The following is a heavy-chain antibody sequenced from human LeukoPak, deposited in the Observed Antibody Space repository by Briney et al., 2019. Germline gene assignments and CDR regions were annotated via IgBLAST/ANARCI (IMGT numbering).Heavy chain of an antibody. V-gene: IGHV1-69*06. D-gene: IGHD3-9*01. CDR1: GGTFSSYA. Sequence: SVKVSCKASGGTFSSYAISWVRQAPGQGLEWMGGIIPIFGTANYAQKFQGRVTITADKSTSTAYMELSSLRSEDTAVYYCARGSPYYDILTGYYPPAPLDYWGQGTLVTASS. J-gene: IGHJ4*02. CDR3: ARGSPYYDILTGYYPPAPLDY. CDR2: IIPIFGTA.